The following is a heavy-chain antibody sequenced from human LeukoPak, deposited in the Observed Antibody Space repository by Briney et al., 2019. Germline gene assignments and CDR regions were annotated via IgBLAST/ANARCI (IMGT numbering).Heavy chain of an antibody. Sequence: PSETLSLTCSVSGGSISGYYWSWIRQPPGKGLEWIAYIYYSGTTSYNPSLKSRVTISVDMSKNQFSLQLSSVTAADTALYYCARPTTTLDAFDIWGQGTMVTVFS. D-gene: IGHD2/OR15-2a*01. V-gene: IGHV4-59*01. CDR2: IYYSGTT. CDR3: ARPTTTLDAFDI. J-gene: IGHJ3*02. CDR1: GGSISGYY.